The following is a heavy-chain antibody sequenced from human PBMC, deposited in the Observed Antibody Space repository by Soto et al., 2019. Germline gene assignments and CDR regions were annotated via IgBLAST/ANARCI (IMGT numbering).Heavy chain of an antibody. CDR1: GGYIRIGVCS. V-gene: IGHV4-31*11. D-gene: IGHD1-26*01. J-gene: IGHJ4*02. Sequence: PSETLSLTWAVSGGYIRIGVCSWSWIRQQPGKGLEWIGYIYHSGTTYYNPSLKSRVTISVDTSKNQFSLKLTSVTAADTAVCYCASRAAEVGATTIEVDYWGQGTLITSPQ. CDR2: IYHSGTT. CDR3: ASRAAEVGATTIEVDY.